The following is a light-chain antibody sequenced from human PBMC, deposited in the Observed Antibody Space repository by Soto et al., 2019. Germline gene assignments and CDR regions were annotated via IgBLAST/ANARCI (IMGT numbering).Light chain of an antibody. V-gene: IGKV3-15*01. CDR1: QSVSSK. Sequence: EIVMTQSPATLSVSPGERSALSCRASQSVSSKLAWYRQRPGQAPRLVIYDTSTRATGVPARFSGGGSGTEFTLTISSLQSEDFAVYYCQQYEKWPPSITFGQGTRLEI. CDR3: QQYEKWPPSIT. CDR2: DTS. J-gene: IGKJ5*01.